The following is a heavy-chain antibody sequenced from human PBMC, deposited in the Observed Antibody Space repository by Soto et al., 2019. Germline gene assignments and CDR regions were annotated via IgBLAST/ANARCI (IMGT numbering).Heavy chain of an antibody. V-gene: IGHV1-69*12. CDR2: IIPIFATA. J-gene: IGHJ6*02. CDR1: GGTFSSYA. D-gene: IGHD1-1*01. CDR3: ARSRTGTVSYCYGMDV. Sequence: QVQLVQSGAEVKKPGSSVKVSCKASGGTFSSYAISWVRQAPGQVLEWMGGIIPIFATADYAQKFQGRVTITADESTSTAYIELSSLRSEDTAVYYCARSRTGTVSYCYGMDVWGQGTTVTVSS.